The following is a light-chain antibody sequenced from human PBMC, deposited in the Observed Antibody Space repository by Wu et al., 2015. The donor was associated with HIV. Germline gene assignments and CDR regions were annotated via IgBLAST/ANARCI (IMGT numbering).Light chain of an antibody. Sequence: EIVMTQSPATLSVSPGERATLSCRASQSISNTLAWYQQKPGQAPRLLMYGASTRATGIPARFSGSGSGTEFTLTISSMQSEDFAIYYCQQYNNWPRTFGPGTKVDI. V-gene: IGKV3-15*01. CDR2: GAS. CDR1: QSISNT. J-gene: IGKJ3*01. CDR3: QQYNNWPRT.